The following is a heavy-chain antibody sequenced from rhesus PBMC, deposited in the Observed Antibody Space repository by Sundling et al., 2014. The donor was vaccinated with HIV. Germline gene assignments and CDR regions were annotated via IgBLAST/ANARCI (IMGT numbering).Heavy chain of an antibody. V-gene: IGHV1-200*01. D-gene: IGHD6-13*01. J-gene: IGHJ6*01. CDR3: AVSRGHSSWSRYGLDS. CDR2: INPNNGNT. CDR1: GYIFTGYS. Sequence: QVQLVQSGAEVKKPGASVKLPCKASGYIFTGYSINWVRQAPGQGLEWMGWINPNNGNTGYAQRFQGRVTMTRDTSTATVYVELSSLRFEDTAVYYCAVSRGHSSWSRYGLDSWGQGVVVTVSS.